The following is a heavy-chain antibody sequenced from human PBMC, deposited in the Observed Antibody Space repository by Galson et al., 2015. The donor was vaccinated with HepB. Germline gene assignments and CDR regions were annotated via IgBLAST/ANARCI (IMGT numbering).Heavy chain of an antibody. D-gene: IGHD2-15*01. CDR3: ATPRAYCSGDSCWVFDY. J-gene: IGHJ4*02. V-gene: IGHV1-24*01. Sequence: SVKVSCKVSGYTLSELSMHWVRQAPGKGLEWMGGFDPEDGETINAQNFQGRVTMTEDRSTDTVYMELSSLRSEDTAVYYCATPRAYCSGDSCWVFDYWGQGTRVTVSS. CDR2: FDPEDGET. CDR1: GYTLSELS.